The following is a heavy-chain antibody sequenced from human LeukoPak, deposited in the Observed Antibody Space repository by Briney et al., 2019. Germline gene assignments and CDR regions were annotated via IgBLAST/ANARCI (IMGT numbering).Heavy chain of an antibody. D-gene: IGHD2-15*01. V-gene: IGHV1-2*04. Sequence: ASVKVSCKASGYTFTCYYMHWVRQAPGQGLEWMGWINPNSGGTNYAQKFQGWVTMTRDTSISTAYMELSRLRSDDTAVYYCARGGDVVVVAATLLMDVWGKGTTVTVSS. J-gene: IGHJ6*04. CDR2: INPNSGGT. CDR3: ARGGDVVVVAATLLMDV. CDR1: GYTFTCYY.